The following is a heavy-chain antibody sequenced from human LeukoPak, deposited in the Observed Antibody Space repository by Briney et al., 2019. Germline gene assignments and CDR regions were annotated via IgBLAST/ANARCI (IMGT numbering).Heavy chain of an antibody. Sequence: SETLSLTCTVSGGPISSGGHYWSWIRQHPGKGLEWIGYIYYTGSTYRNPSLKGRLTISLDSSENQFSLKLSSVTAADTAVYYCARGLVEMATRYFDLWGRGTLVTVSS. CDR3: ARGLVEMATRYFDL. CDR1: GGPISSGGHY. J-gene: IGHJ2*01. CDR2: IYYTGST. V-gene: IGHV4-31*03. D-gene: IGHD5-24*01.